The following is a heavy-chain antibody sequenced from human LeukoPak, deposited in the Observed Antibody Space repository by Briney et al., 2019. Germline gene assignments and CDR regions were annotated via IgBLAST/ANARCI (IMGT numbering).Heavy chain of an antibody. CDR1: GFTFSSYS. CDR3: ARDSGDYVPFDY. J-gene: IGHJ4*02. Sequence: GGSLRLSCAASGFTFSSYSMNWVRQAPGKGLGWVSSISSSSSYIYYADSVKGRFTISRDNAKNSLYLQMNSLRAEDTAVYYCARDSGDYVPFDYWGQGTLVTVSS. D-gene: IGHD4-17*01. CDR2: ISSSSSYI. V-gene: IGHV3-21*01.